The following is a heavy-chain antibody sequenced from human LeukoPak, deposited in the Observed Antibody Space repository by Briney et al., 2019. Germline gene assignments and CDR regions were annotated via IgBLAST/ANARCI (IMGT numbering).Heavy chain of an antibody. CDR1: GFTFSSYA. Sequence: PGRSLRLSCPASGFTFSSYAMHGVRQAPGKGLEGVAVISYDGSNKYYADSVKDRFTIPRDNYKKTLSVQMNRLRAEETDVYYCASALLGIPLLFDYWGQGTLVTVSS. CDR3: ASALLGIPLLFDY. D-gene: IGHD5-18*01. J-gene: IGHJ4*02. V-gene: IGHV3-30*04. CDR2: ISYDGSNK.